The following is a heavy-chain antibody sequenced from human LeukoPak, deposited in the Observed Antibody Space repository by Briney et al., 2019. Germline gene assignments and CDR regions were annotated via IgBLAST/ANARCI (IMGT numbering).Heavy chain of an antibody. D-gene: IGHD2-15*01. CDR3: ARGLVVVVAAIDAFDI. CDR2: INHSGST. V-gene: IGHV4-34*01. J-gene: IGHJ3*02. CDR1: GGSFSGYY. Sequence: PSETLFLTCAVYGGSFSGYYWSWIRQPPGKGLEWIGEINHSGSTNYNPSLKSRVTISVDTSKNQFSLKLSSVTAADTAVYYCARGLVVVVAAIDAFDIWGQGTMVTVSS.